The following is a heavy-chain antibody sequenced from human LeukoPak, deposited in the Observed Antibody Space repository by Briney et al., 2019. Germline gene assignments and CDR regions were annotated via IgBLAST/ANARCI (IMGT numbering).Heavy chain of an antibody. Sequence: PSGTLSLTCAVSGGSTSSSNWWSWVRQPPGKGLEWIGSAYYSGSTYFNPSLKSRVTISVDTSKNQFSLKLSSVTAADTAVYYCARGAVVRGVYYYYYMDVWGEGTTVTISS. CDR1: GGSTSSSNW. D-gene: IGHD3-10*01. J-gene: IGHJ6*03. CDR2: AYYSGST. CDR3: ARGAVVRGVYYYYYMDV. V-gene: IGHV4-4*02.